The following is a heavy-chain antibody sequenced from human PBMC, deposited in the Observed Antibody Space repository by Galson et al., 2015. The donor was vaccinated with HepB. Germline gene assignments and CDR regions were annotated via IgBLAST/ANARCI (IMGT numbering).Heavy chain of an antibody. J-gene: IGHJ6*03. Sequence: SETLSLTCAVYGGSFSGYYWSWIRQPPGKGLEWIGEINHSGSTNYNPSLKSRVTISVDTSKNQFSLKLSSVTAADTAVYYCARGIAAAGYYYYYMDVWGKGTTVTVSS. D-gene: IGHD6-13*01. CDR3: ARGIAAAGYYYYYMDV. CDR2: INHSGST. CDR1: GGSFSGYY. V-gene: IGHV4-34*01.